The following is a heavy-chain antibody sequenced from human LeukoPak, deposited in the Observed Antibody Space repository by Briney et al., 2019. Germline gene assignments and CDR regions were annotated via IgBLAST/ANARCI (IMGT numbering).Heavy chain of an antibody. CDR3: ARGFGEFLYWFDP. Sequence: SQTLSLTCTVSGGSISSGGYYWSWIRQHPGKGLEWIGYIYYSGSTYYNPSLKSRVTKSVDTSKNQFSLKLSSVTAADTAVYYCARGFGEFLYWFDPWGQGTLVTVSS. D-gene: IGHD3-10*01. V-gene: IGHV4-31*03. CDR2: IYYSGST. J-gene: IGHJ5*02. CDR1: GGSISSGGYY.